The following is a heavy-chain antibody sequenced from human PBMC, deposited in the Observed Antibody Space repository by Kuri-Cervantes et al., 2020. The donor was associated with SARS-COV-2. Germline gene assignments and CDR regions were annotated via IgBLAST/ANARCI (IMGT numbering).Heavy chain of an antibody. V-gene: IGHV1-3*01. Sequence: ASVKVSCKASGYTFTSYAMHWVRQAPGQRLEWMGWINAGNGNTKYSQKFQGRVTITRDTSASTAYMELSSLRSEDTAVYYCASDLTTVTRHHYYYGMDVWGQGTTVTVSS. CDR3: ASDLTTVTRHHYYYGMDV. J-gene: IGHJ6*02. CDR1: GYTFTSYA. D-gene: IGHD4-11*01. CDR2: INAGNGNT.